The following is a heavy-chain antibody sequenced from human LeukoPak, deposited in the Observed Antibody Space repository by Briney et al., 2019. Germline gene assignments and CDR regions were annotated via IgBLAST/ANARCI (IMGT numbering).Heavy chain of an antibody. CDR2: INHSGST. D-gene: IGHD2-15*01. V-gene: IGHV4-34*01. CDR3: ARGGGGGFDY. CDR1: GGSFSGYY. J-gene: IGHJ4*02. Sequence: PSETLSLTCAVYGGSFSGYYWSWIRQPPGKGLEWIGEINHSGSTNYNPSLKSRVTISVDTSMNQFSLKLSSVTAADTAVYYCARGGGGGFDYWGQGTLVTVSS.